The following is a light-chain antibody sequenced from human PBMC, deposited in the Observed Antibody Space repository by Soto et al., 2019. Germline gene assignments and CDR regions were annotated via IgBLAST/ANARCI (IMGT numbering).Light chain of an antibody. CDR2: EVT. Sequence: QSVLTQPASVSGSPGQSIAISCTGTSSDVGGYDYVSWYQQQPDKAPKLMIYEVTKRPSGVSNRFSGSKSGNTASLTISGLPAEDEADYYCSSHTSGSTLVFGTGTKLTVL. V-gene: IGLV2-14*01. J-gene: IGLJ1*01. CDR1: SSDVGGYDY. CDR3: SSHTSGSTLV.